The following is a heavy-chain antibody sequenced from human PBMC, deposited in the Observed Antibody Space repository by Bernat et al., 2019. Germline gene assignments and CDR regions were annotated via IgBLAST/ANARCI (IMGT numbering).Heavy chain of an antibody. J-gene: IGHJ4*02. V-gene: IGHV5-51*01. Sequence: EVQLVQSGAEVKKPGESLKISCKGSGYVFTDYWIGWVRQMPGKGLEWMGIIYPGDSDTRYSPSYQGQVTISAGESISTAYLQWSSLKASDTAMYFCARRGVTTAFFDYWGQGTLVTVSS. CDR1: GYVFTDYW. CDR2: IYPGDSDT. D-gene: IGHD4-17*01. CDR3: ARRGVTTAFFDY.